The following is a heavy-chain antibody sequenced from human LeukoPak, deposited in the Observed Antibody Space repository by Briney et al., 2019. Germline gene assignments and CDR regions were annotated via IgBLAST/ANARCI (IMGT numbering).Heavy chain of an antibody. J-gene: IGHJ4*02. CDR1: GGSISSSSYY. CDR3: AHTLTTVPFVYFDY. Sequence: PSETLSLTCTVSGGSISSSSYYWGWIRQPPGKGLEWIGSIYYSGSTYYNPSLKSRVTISVDTSKNQFSLKLSSVAAADTAVYYCAHTLTTVPFVYFDYWGQGTLVTVSS. V-gene: IGHV4-39*07. CDR2: IYYSGST. D-gene: IGHD4-17*01.